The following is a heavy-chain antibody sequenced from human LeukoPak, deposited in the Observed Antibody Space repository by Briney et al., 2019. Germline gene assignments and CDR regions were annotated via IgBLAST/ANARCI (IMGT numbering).Heavy chain of an antibody. CDR1: GFTFSSYW. J-gene: IGHJ3*02. V-gene: IGHV3-7*03. D-gene: IGHD1-26*01. CDR2: IKQDGSDK. CDR3: AKSVGATIGYDAFDI. Sequence: GGSLRLSCAASGFTFSSYWMSWVRQAPGKGLEWVASIKQDGSDKYYVDSVKGRFTISRDNAKNSLYLQMNSLRAEDTALYYCAKSVGATIGYDAFDIWGQGTMVTVSS.